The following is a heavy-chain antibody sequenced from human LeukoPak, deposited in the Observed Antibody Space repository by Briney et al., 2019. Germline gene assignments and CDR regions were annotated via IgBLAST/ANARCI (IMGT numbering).Heavy chain of an antibody. CDR2: INHSGST. CDR1: GGSLSGYY. D-gene: IGHD3/OR15-3a*01. Sequence: PSDTLSLTCAVYGGSLSGYYWSWIRQPPGKGLEWIGEINHSGSTNYKPSLESRVTISVDTAKNQISLKLSSVTAADTAVYYCARYEEFSTGYSASSPRHYFDHWGQGTLVTVSS. V-gene: IGHV4-34*01. CDR3: ARYEEFSTGYSASSPRHYFDH. J-gene: IGHJ4*02.